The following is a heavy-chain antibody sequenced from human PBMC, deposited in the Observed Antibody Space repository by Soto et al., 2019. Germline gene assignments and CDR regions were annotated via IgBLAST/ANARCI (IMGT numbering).Heavy chain of an antibody. CDR2: ISAYNGET. Sequence: QVQLVQSGPEVKKPGASAKVSCKASGYTFSNYGISWMRQVPGQGLEWMGWISAYNGETKYAQKFQGRVSMTTDTSTNTAYMELGSLRSDDTGVYYCARASGTGVGTTSYWGQGTLVTVSS. V-gene: IGHV1-18*01. D-gene: IGHD1-26*01. CDR1: GYTFSNYG. J-gene: IGHJ4*02. CDR3: ARASGTGVGTTSY.